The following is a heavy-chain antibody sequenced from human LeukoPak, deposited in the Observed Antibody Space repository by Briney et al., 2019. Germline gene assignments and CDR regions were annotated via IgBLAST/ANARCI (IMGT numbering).Heavy chain of an antibody. CDR1: GGTFSSYA. Sequence: ASVKVSCKASGGTFSSYAISWVRQAPGQGLEWMEGIIPIFGTANYAQKFQGRVTITADESTSTAYMELSSLRSEDTAVYYCARGGLEYSNYVWFDPWGQGTLVTVSS. D-gene: IGHD4-11*01. CDR3: ARGGLEYSNYVWFDP. V-gene: IGHV1-69*13. CDR2: IIPIFGTA. J-gene: IGHJ5*02.